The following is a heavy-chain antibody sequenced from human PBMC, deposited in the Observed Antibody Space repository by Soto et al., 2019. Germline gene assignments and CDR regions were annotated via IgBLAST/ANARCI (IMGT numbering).Heavy chain of an antibody. V-gene: IGHV4-39*01. D-gene: IGHD3-3*01. J-gene: IGHJ6*02. CDR2: IYYSGST. CDR3: ARHPVAIFGVVTGGMDV. Sequence: PSETLSLTCTVTGGSISSSSYYWGWIRQPPGKRLKWIGSIYYSGSTYYNPSLKSRVNISVDTSKKQFSLKLNSVTAADTTEQNCARHPVAIFGVVTGGMDVWGQGTTVT. CDR1: GGSISSSSYY.